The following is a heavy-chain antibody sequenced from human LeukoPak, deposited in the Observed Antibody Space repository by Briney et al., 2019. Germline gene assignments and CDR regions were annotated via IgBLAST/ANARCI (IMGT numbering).Heavy chain of an antibody. J-gene: IGHJ3*02. Sequence: KTGGSLRLSCAASGFTFSDYYMSWIRQAPGKGLEWVSYISSSGSTIYYADSVKGRFTISRDNAKNSLYLQMNSLRAEDTAVYYCARVNQWELHAGAFDIWGQGTMVTVSS. V-gene: IGHV3-11*01. CDR3: ARVNQWELHAGAFDI. CDR1: GFTFSDYY. D-gene: IGHD1-26*01. CDR2: ISSSGSTI.